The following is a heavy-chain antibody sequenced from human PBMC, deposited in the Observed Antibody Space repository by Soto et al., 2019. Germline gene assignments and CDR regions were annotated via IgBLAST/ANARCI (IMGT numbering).Heavy chain of an antibody. J-gene: IGHJ6*02. CDR1: GGSISSGGYY. Sequence: PSETLSLTCTVSGGSISSGGYYWSWIRQHPGKGLEWIGYFYYSGSTYYNPSLKSLVTISVDTSKNQFSLKLSSVTAADTAVYYCAGGYDYSNYPGRSQTIYYYYGMDVWGQGTTVTVSS. CDR2: FYYSGST. D-gene: IGHD4-4*01. CDR3: AGGYDYSNYPGRSQTIYYYYGMDV. V-gene: IGHV4-31*01.